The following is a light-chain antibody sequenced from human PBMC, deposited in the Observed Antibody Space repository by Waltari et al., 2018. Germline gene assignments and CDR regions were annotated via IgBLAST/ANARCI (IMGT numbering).Light chain of an antibody. V-gene: IGLV1-47*01. CDR3: AAWDDSLSGRV. J-gene: IGLJ3*02. Sequence: QSVLTQPPSASGTPGQRVTISCSGSRSNIGSNYVYWYQQLPGTAPKLLIYRNNQRPSGGPDRVAGSKSGTSASLAISGLRSEDEADYYCAAWDDSLSGRVFGGGTKVTVL. CDR1: RSNIGSNY. CDR2: RNN.